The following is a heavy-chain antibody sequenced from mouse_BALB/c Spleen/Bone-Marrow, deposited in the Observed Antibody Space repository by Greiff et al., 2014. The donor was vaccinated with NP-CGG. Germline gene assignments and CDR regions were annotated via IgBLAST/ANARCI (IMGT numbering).Heavy chain of an antibody. Sequence: EVQLQQSGPSLVKPSQTLSLTCSVTGDSITSGYWNWIRKFPGNKLEYMGYISYSDSTYYNPSLKRRISITRDTSTNQYYLQLNSVTTENTATYYCPGSGILAKPAWFAYWGQGTLVTVSA. V-gene: IGHV3-8*02. CDR3: PGSGILAKPAWFAY. CDR1: GDSITSGY. J-gene: IGHJ3*01. CDR2: ISYSDST.